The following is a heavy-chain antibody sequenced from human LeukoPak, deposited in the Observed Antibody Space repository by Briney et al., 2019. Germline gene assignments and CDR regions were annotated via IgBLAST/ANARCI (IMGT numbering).Heavy chain of an antibody. CDR2: IKQDGSEK. Sequence: GGSLRLSCAASGFTLSSYGMSWVRQAPGKGLEWVANIKQDGSEKYYVDSVKGRFTISRDNAKNSLYLQMNSLRAEDTAVYYCAELGITMIGGVWGKGTTVTISS. V-gene: IGHV3-7*01. J-gene: IGHJ6*04. D-gene: IGHD3-10*02. CDR3: AELGITMIGGV. CDR1: GFTLSSYG.